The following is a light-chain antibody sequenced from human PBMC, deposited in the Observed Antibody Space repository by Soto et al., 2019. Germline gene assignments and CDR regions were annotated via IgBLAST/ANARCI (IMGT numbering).Light chain of an antibody. CDR3: QQRRNWPLT. V-gene: IGKV3-11*01. J-gene: IGKJ4*01. Sequence: IVLTQSPATLSLSPGERAALSCRASQSVSSHLAWYQQKPGQAPRLLIYDASNMATGIPARFSGSGSGTDFTLIISSLEPEDLAVYYCQQRRNWPLTFGGGTKVEIK. CDR2: DAS. CDR1: QSVSSH.